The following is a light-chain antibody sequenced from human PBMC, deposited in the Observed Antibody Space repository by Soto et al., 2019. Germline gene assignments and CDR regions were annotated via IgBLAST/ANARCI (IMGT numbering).Light chain of an antibody. CDR2: VAS. J-gene: IGKJ5*01. CDR1: QGISSY. V-gene: IGKV1-9*01. Sequence: DIQLTQSPSFLSASVGDRVTITCRASQGISSYLAWYQQKPGKAPKLLIYVASTLQSGVPSRCSGSGSGTEFTLTISSLQTEDFATYYCQQLNSYPLITFGQGTRLEIK. CDR3: QQLNSYPLIT.